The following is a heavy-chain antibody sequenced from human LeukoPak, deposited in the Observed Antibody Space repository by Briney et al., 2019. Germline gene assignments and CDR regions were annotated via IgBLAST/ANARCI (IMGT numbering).Heavy chain of an antibody. CDR2: IYHSGST. V-gene: IGHV4-30-2*01. CDR3: ARDVRDAFDI. CDR1: GGSISSGGYY. Sequence: SETLSLTCTVSGGSISSGGYYWSWIRQPPGKGLEWIGYIYHSGSTYYNPSLKSRVTISVDRSKNQFSLKLSSVTAADTAVYYCARDVRDAFDIWGQGTMVTVSS. J-gene: IGHJ3*02.